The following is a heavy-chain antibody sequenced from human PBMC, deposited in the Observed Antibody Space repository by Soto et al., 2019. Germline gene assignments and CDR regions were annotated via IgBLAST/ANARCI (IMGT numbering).Heavy chain of an antibody. D-gene: IGHD3-10*01. Sequence: SETLSLTCAVYGGSFSGYYWSWIRQPPGKGLEWIGEINHSGSTNYNPSIKSRVTISVDTSKNQFSLKLSSVTAADTAVYYCASLNYGSGSPYYYYYYMDVWGKGTTVTVSS. CDR1: GGSFSGYY. CDR2: INHSGST. J-gene: IGHJ6*03. V-gene: IGHV4-34*01. CDR3: ASLNYGSGSPYYYYYYMDV.